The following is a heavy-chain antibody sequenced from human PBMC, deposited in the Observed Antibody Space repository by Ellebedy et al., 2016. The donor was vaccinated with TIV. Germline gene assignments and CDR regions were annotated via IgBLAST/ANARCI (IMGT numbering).Heavy chain of an antibody. J-gene: IGHJ4*02. V-gene: IGHV3-30*18. CDR3: AKFLREYHEDHDEKRVIAS. CDR2: ISHDGKTQ. D-gene: IGHD3-22*01. CDR1: GFTFSTYG. Sequence: GESLKISCAASGFTFSTYGMHWVRQAPGKGLEWVALISHDGKTQLSAASVKGRFTISRDHSKDSLYLQMNSLRDEDTAVYYCAKFLREYHEDHDEKRVIASWGQGTLVTVSS.